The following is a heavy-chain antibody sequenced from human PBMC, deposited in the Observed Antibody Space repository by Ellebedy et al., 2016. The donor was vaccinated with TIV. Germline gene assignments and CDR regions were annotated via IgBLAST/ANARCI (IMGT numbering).Heavy chain of an antibody. V-gene: IGHV3-30*01. CDR3: ARDSTNHYFDY. Sequence: PGGSLRLSCAASGFTFSTYAMHWVRQAPGKGLEWVAAIAYDGSNKFYADSVKGRFTISRDNSKNTLHLQVDSLRTEDTAVYYCARDSTNHYFDYWGQGTLVTVSS. CDR2: IAYDGSNK. J-gene: IGHJ4*02. CDR1: GFTFSTYA.